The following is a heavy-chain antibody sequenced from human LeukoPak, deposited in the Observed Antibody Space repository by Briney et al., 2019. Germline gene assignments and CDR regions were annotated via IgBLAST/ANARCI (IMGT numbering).Heavy chain of an antibody. D-gene: IGHD4-23*01. CDR1: GYSFTSYW. CDR2: IYPGDSDT. Sequence: PGESLKISCKGSGYSFTSYWIGWVRQMPGKGLEWMGIIYPGDSDTRYSPSFQGQVTISADKSISTAYLQWSSLKASDTAMYYCARRTTVVTGAHGAFDIWGQGTMVTVSS. V-gene: IGHV5-51*01. J-gene: IGHJ3*02. CDR3: ARRTTVVTGAHGAFDI.